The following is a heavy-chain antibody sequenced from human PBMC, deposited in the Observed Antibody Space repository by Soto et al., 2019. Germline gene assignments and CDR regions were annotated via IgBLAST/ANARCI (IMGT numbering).Heavy chain of an antibody. CDR3: VRTDRQGAVAPHWFDR. Sequence: SETLSLTCPFSCASFRSTDYYLSCICQAPGKGLEWIGYVYYTGSTYYNPSLMSRLTISVDTSKNQFSLKLTSVTAAETAVYYCVRTDRQGAVAPHWFDRWGQGTQVTVSS. D-gene: IGHD2-21*02. CDR1: CASFRSTDYY. CDR2: VYYTGST. V-gene: IGHV4-30-4*01. J-gene: IGHJ5*02.